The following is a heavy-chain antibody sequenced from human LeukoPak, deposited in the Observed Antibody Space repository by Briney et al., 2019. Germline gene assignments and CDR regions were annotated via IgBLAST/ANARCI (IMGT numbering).Heavy chain of an antibody. CDR3: ARRYCSDGHCFYDY. Sequence: ASVKVSCKSSGYTFTMYAITWVRQAPGQGLEWMGWAYTNYAHKVRGRVTMTTDTFTSTAYMELRSLKSDDTAVYYCARRYCSDGHCFYDYWGQGTLVTVSS. D-gene: IGHD2-15*01. CDR1: GYTFTMYA. J-gene: IGHJ4*02. CDR2: AYT. V-gene: IGHV1-18*01.